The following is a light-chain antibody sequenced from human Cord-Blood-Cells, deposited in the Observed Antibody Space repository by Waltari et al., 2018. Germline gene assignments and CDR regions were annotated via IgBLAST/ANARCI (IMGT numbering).Light chain of an antibody. CDR3: QKYDNAPFT. CDR1: QGIRNY. CDR2: DAS. J-gene: IGKJ3*01. V-gene: IGKV1-27*01. Sequence: DIQMTPSPSSPSASVGVTITITCRASQGIRNYLDWYQQKPGKAPKLLIYDASTLESGVPSRFSGSGSGTDFTLTISSLQPEDIATYYCQKYDNAPFTFGAGTKVEIK.